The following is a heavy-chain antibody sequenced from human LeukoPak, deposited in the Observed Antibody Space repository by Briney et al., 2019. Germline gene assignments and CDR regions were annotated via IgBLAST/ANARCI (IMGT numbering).Heavy chain of an antibody. CDR3: ARMPGYSNEAFYFDY. V-gene: IGHV3-21*04. CDR2: ISSKSSYI. Sequence: GGSLRLSCAASGFTFSSYSMSWVRQAPGKGLEWVSSISSKSSYIHYADSVKGRFTISRDNAKNSLSLQMNSLRAEDTAIYYCARMPGYSNEAFYFDYWGQGTLVTVSS. D-gene: IGHD4-11*01. J-gene: IGHJ4*02. CDR1: GFTFSSYS.